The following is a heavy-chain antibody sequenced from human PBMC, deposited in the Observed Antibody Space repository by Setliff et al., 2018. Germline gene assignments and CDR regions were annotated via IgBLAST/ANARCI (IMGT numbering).Heavy chain of an antibody. Sequence: WASVKVSCKASGGTFSNIGISWVRQAPGQGLEWMGWIDTNTGNPSYAQGFTGRFVFSLDTSVSTAYLQISSLKAEDTALYYCARASRFGTIKYRGDYYMDVWGKGTTVTVSS. CDR1: GGTFSNIG. J-gene: IGHJ6*03. D-gene: IGHD3-10*01. CDR3: ARASRFGTIKYRGDYYMDV. V-gene: IGHV7-4-1*02. CDR2: IDTNTGNP.